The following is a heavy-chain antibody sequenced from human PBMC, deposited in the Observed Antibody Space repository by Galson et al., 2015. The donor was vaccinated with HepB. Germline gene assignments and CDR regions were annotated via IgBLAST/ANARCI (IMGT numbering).Heavy chain of an antibody. V-gene: IGHV3-33*01. CDR2: IWYDGSNK. CDR1: GFTFSSYS. CDR3: AREGHCSGGSCFDY. J-gene: IGHJ4*02. D-gene: IGHD2-15*01. Sequence: SLRLSCAASGFTFSSYSMHWVRQAPGKGLEWVAVIWYDGSNKYYADSVKGRFTISRDNSKNTLYLQMNSLRAEDTAVYYCAREGHCSGGSCFDYWGQGTLVTVSS.